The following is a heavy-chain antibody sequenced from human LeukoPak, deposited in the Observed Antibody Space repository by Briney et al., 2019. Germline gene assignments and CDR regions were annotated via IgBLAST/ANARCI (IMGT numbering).Heavy chain of an antibody. Sequence: SETLSLTCAVYGGSISSYYWSWIRQPPGKGLEWIGYIYYSGSTNYNPSLKSRVTISVDTSKNQFSLKLSSVTAADTAVYYCARDLDYWGQGTLVTVSS. V-gene: IGHV4-59*01. CDR3: ARDLDY. J-gene: IGHJ4*02. CDR2: IYYSGST. CDR1: GGSISSYY.